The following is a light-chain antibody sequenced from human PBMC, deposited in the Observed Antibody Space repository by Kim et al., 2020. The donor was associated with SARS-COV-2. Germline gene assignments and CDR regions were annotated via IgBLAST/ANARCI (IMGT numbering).Light chain of an antibody. CDR2: GAS. CDR3: LQHSTYPIT. Sequence: APVGDRVTLPCRASQDIRNDLGWYQQNPGRAPKRLIYGASSLQSGVPSRFSGIGSGTEFTLTISSVQPEDFATYFCLQHSTYPITFGQGTRLEIK. V-gene: IGKV1-17*01. CDR1: QDIRND. J-gene: IGKJ5*01.